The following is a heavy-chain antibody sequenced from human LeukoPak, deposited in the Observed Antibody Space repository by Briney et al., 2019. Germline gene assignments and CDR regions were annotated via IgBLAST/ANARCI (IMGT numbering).Heavy chain of an antibody. J-gene: IGHJ6*02. Sequence: SETLSLTCTVSGGSISSYYWSWIRQPPGKGLEWIGYIYYSGTTNYNPSLKSRVTISVDTSKNQFSLKLSSVTAADTALYYCAGDPYGDYGMDVWGQGTTVTVSS. V-gene: IGHV4-59*01. CDR3: AGDPYGDYGMDV. CDR1: GGSISSYY. CDR2: IYYSGTT. D-gene: IGHD4-17*01.